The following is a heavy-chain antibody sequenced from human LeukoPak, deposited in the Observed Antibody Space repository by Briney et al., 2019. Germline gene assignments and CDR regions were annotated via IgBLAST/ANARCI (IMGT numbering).Heavy chain of an antibody. CDR3: ARGGDFYDSSGYYDDAFDI. V-gene: IGHV1-2*02. Sequence: ASVKVSCKASGYTLTSYYMHWVRQAPGQGLEWMGWINPNSGITNYAQKFQGRVTMTRDTSISTAYMELSRLRSDDTAVYYCARGGDFYDSSGYYDDAFDIWGQGTMVTVSS. J-gene: IGHJ3*02. CDR2: INPNSGIT. CDR1: GYTLTSYY. D-gene: IGHD3-22*01.